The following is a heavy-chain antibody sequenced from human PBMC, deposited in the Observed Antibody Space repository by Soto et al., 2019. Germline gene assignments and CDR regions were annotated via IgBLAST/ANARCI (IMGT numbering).Heavy chain of an antibody. J-gene: IGHJ4*02. CDR2: IYYSGST. CDR3: ARHRSYYDSSGYYPNNFDY. D-gene: IGHD3-22*01. CDR1: GGSISSSSYY. Sequence: SETLSLTCTVSGGSISSSSYYWGWIRQPPGKGLEWIGSIYYSGSTYYNPSLKSRVTISVDTSKNQFSLKLSSVTAADTAVYYRARHRSYYDSSGYYPNNFDYWGQGTLVTVSS. V-gene: IGHV4-39*01.